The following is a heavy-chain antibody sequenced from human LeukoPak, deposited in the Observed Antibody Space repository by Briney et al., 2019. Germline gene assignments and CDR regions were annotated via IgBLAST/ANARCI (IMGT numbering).Heavy chain of an antibody. Sequence: SETLPLTCAVSGVSISSGGYSWSWIRQPPGKGLEWIGYIYHSGSTYYNPSLKSRVTISVDRSKNQFSLKLSSVTAADTAVYYCARVLDDSSGYSWFDPWGQGTLVTVSS. CDR2: IYHSGST. V-gene: IGHV4-30-2*01. J-gene: IGHJ5*02. CDR1: GVSISSGGYS. CDR3: ARVLDDSSGYSWFDP. D-gene: IGHD3-22*01.